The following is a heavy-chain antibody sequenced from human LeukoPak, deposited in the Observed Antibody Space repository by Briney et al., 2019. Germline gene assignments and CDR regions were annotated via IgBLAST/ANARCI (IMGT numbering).Heavy chain of an antibody. J-gene: IGHJ5*02. D-gene: IGHD3-10*01. CDR2: LYTSGSS. V-gene: IGHV4-4*07. Sequence: SETLSLTCSVSGGPISSSYWSWIRQPAGKGLEWIGLLYTSGSSNYNPSLKSRVTMSVDTSKNQFSLKLSSVTAADTAVYYCARVVSMVQGDKWFDPWGQGTLVTVSS. CDR3: ARVVSMVQGDKWFDP. CDR1: GGPISSSY.